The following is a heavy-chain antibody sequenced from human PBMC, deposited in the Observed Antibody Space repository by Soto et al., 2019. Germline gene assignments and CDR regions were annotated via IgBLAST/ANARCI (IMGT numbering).Heavy chain of an antibody. D-gene: IGHD5-12*01. V-gene: IGHV3-33*01. CDR1: GFMFSSYG. CDR2: IWHDGTHK. J-gene: IGHJ6*02. Sequence: QAQLEEFGGGVVQPGGSLRLSCVTSGFMFSSYGMHWVRQAPGKGLEWVAVIWHDGTHKFYGDSVKGRFSISRDNSKNTVDLQMNSLRAEDTAVYYCARAHYSAYDRSDYFYYGMDVWGLGTTVTVSS. CDR3: ARAHYSAYDRSDYFYYGMDV.